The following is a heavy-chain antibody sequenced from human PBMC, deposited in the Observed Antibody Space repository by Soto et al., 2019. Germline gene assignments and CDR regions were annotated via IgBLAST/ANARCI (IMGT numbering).Heavy chain of an antibody. CDR3: AVYYGLWTGYIGGGEPRSSDY. CDR1: GFTFSSYA. CDR2: ISGSGGST. D-gene: IGHD3-3*01. J-gene: IGHJ4*02. V-gene: IGHV3-23*01. Sequence: EVQLLESGGGLVQPGGSLRLSCAASGFTFSSYAMSWVRQAPGKGLEWVSAISGSGGSTYYADSVKGRFTISRDNSKNTRCLQMHRLGAEEPAVYYCAVYYGLWTGYIGGGEPRSSDYRGQGTPVTVSS.